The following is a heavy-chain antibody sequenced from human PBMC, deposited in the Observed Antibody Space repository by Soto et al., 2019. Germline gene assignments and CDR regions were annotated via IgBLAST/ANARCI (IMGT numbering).Heavy chain of an antibody. CDR3: ARGRVIFGVVIIGYFDY. CDR2: IYYSGST. Sequence: TSETLSLTCTVSGGSISSYYWSWIRQPAGKGLEWIGRIYYSGSTNYNPSLKSRVNISVDTSKNQFSLKLSSVTAADTAVYYCARGRVIFGVVIIGYFDYWGQGTLVTVSS. J-gene: IGHJ4*02. CDR1: GGSISSYY. D-gene: IGHD3-3*01. V-gene: IGHV4-4*07.